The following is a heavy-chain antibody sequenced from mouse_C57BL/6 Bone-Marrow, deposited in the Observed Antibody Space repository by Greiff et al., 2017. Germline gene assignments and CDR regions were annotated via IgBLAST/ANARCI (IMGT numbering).Heavy chain of an antibody. CDR1: GFTFSDFY. J-gene: IGHJ1*03. D-gene: IGHD2-1*01. CDR2: SRNKANDYTT. CDR3: ARDALYGNTGYFDV. Sequence: EVNVVESGGGLVQSGRSLRLSCATSGFTFSDFYMAWVRQAPGKGLEWIAASRNKANDYTTEYSASVKGRFIVSRDTSQSILYLQMNALRAEDTAIYYCARDALYGNTGYFDVWGTGTTVTVSS. V-gene: IGHV7-1*01.